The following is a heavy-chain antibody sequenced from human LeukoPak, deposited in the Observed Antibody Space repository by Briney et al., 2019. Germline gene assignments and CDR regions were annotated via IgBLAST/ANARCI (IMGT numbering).Heavy chain of an antibody. CDR2: ISAYNGNT. CDR1: GYTFTSYG. CDR3: AKGSPWYGSLPEWFDP. J-gene: IGHJ5*02. D-gene: IGHD6-13*01. V-gene: IGHV1-18*01. Sequence: ASVKVSCKASGYTFTSYGISWVRQAPGQGLEWMGWISAYNGNTNYAQKLQGRVTMTTDTSTSTAYMELRSLRAEDTAVYYCAKGSPWYGSLPEWFDPWGQGTLVTVSS.